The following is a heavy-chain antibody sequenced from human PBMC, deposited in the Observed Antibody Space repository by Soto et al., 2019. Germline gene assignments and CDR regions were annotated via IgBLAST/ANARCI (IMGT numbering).Heavy chain of an antibody. Sequence: GGSLRLCCAASGFTFSSYSMNGVRQAPGKGLEWVSSISSSSSYIYYADSVKGRFTISRDNAKNSLYLQMNSLRAEDTAVYYCARVYDSSGYYYDPAAFDIWGQGTMVTVSS. J-gene: IGHJ3*02. CDR1: GFTFSSYS. CDR2: ISSSSSYI. D-gene: IGHD3-22*01. V-gene: IGHV3-21*01. CDR3: ARVYDSSGYYYDPAAFDI.